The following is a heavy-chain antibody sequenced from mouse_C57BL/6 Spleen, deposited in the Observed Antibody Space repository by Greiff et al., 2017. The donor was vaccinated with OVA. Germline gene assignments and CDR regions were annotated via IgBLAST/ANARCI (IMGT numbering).Heavy chain of an antibody. J-gene: IGHJ4*01. D-gene: IGHD2-2*01. V-gene: IGHV14-2*01. CDR3: ARPYYYGNDNAMDY. Sequence: VQLKESGAELVKPGASVKLSCTASGFNIKDYYMHWVKQRTEQGLEWIGRIDPEDGETKYAPKFQGKATIKADTSSNTAYLQRSRQTSEDTAVDYCARPYYYGNDNAMDYWGQGTSVTVSS. CDR2: IDPEDGET. CDR1: GFNIKDYY.